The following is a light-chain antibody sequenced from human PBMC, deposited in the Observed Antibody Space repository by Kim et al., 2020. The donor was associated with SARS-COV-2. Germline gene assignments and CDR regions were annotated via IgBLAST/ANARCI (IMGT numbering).Light chain of an antibody. J-gene: IGKJ1*01. CDR3: QQYKTYSWA. CDR1: QSISGW. CDR2: QAS. Sequence: SESVGDRVTSTCRASQSISGWLAWYQQKPGKAPKVLHYQASNLESGAPSRCSGSGSGTEFTITISGLQPDDFATYYGQQYKTYSWAFGQGTKVDIK. V-gene: IGKV1-5*03.